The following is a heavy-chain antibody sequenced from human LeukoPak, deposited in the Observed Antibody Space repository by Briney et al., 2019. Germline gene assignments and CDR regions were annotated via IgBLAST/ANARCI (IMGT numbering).Heavy chain of an antibody. CDR3: AGGSVSYYDY. D-gene: IGHD1-26*01. V-gene: IGHV3-64*01. Sequence: GGSLRLSCAASGFTFSSYAMHWVRQAPGKGLEYVSAISSNGGSTYYANSVKGRFTISRDNSKNTLYLQMGSLRAEDMAVYYCAGGSVSYYDYWGQGTLVTVSS. J-gene: IGHJ4*02. CDR2: ISSNGGST. CDR1: GFTFSSYA.